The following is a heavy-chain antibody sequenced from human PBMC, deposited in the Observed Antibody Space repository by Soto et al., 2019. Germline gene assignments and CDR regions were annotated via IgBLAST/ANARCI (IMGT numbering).Heavy chain of an antibody. CDR3: ARDLGYGGNSGAFDG. D-gene: IGHD4-17*01. CDR1: GYTFTNYY. Sequence: QVQLVQSGAEVKKPGASVKVSCEASGYTFTNYYIHWVRQARGQGLEWMGWINPNRGGTNLAQKFHARGSMTRDTSITTAYMELNRLTSDDTAVYYCARDLGYGGNSGAFDGWGQGTMITVSS. CDR2: INPNRGGT. V-gene: IGHV1-2*02. J-gene: IGHJ3*01.